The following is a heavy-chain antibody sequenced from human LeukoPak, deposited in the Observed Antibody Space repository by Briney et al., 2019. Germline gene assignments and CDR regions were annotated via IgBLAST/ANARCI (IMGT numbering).Heavy chain of an antibody. CDR2: IIPIFGTA. Sequence: SVKVSCKASGGTFSSYAISWVRQAPGQGLEWMGGIIPIFGTANYAQKFQGRVTITADESTSTAYMELSSLRSEDTAVYYCALRLRFLEWPTDYWGQGTLVTVSS. V-gene: IGHV1-69*13. CDR1: GGTFSSYA. D-gene: IGHD3-3*01. CDR3: ALRLRFLEWPTDY. J-gene: IGHJ4*02.